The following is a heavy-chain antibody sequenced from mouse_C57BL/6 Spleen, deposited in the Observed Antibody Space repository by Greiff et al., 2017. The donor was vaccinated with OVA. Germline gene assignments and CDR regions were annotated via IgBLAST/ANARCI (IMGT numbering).Heavy chain of an antibody. CDR2: INPNNGGT. J-gene: IGHJ1*03. CDR1: GYTFTDSN. CDR3: ARNYGRGYFDV. V-gene: IGHV1-22*01. Sequence: EVQLQQSGPELVKPGASVKMSCKASGYTFTDSNMHWVKQSHGKSLEWIGYINPNNGGTSYNQKFKGKATLTVNKSSSTAYMELRSLTSEDSAVYYCARNYGRGYFDVWGTGTTVTVSS. D-gene: IGHD1-1*01.